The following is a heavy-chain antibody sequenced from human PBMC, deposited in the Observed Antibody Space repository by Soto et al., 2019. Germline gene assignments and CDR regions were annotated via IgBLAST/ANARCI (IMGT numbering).Heavy chain of an antibody. J-gene: IGHJ6*02. V-gene: IGHV3-49*03. Sequence: PGGSLRLSCTASGFTFGDYAMGWFRQAPGKGLEWVGFIRSKAYGGTTEYAASVKGRFTISRDDSKSIAYLQMNSLKTEDTAVYYCTRKGDIVDTMYYYYGMDVWGQGTTVTVSS. D-gene: IGHD5-12*01. CDR2: IRSKAYGGTT. CDR1: GFTFGDYA. CDR3: TRKGDIVDTMYYYYGMDV.